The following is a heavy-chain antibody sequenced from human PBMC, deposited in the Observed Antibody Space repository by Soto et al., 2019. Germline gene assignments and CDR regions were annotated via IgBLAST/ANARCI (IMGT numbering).Heavy chain of an antibody. CDR3: SAAPKHLLGSEAFDI. CDR2: IVVGSGNT. CDR1: GFTFTSSA. V-gene: IGHV1-58*02. D-gene: IGHD3-16*01. Sequence: QMQLVQSGPEVKKPGTSVKVSCKASGFTFTSSAMQWVRQARGQRLEWIGWIVVGSGNTNYAQKFQERVTSTTYMSTSTAEMELSSLSSEDTAVYYCSAAPKHLLGSEAFDIWGQGTMVTVSS. J-gene: IGHJ3*02.